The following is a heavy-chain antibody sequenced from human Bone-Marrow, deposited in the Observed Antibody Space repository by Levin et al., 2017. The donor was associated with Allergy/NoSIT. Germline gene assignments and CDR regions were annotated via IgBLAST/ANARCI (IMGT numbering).Heavy chain of an antibody. CDR2: IYYSGST. CDR3: ARSDGDNTHDYFDY. D-gene: IGHD5-24*01. CDR1: GGSISSGGYY. J-gene: IGHJ4*02. Sequence: SETLSLTCTVSGGSISSGGYYWSWIRQHPGKGLEWIGYIYYSGSTYYNPSLKSRVTISVDTSKNQFSLKLSSVTAADTAVYYCARSDGDNTHDYFDYWGQGTLVTVSS. V-gene: IGHV4-31*03.